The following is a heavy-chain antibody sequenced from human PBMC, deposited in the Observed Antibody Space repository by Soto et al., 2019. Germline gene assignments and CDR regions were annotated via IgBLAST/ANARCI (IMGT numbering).Heavy chain of an antibody. V-gene: IGHV3-15*07. CDR1: GFNFNYAW. CDR2: IKSKSDGGTT. Sequence: EVQLVESGGGLVKPGGSLRLSCAASGFNFNYAWMNWVRQAPGKGLEWVGHIKSKSDGGTTDYAAPVKGRFTISRDDSRNMVYLQMNSLKIEDTAMYYCGSRHGGQGTLVTVSS. CDR3: GSRH. J-gene: IGHJ4*02.